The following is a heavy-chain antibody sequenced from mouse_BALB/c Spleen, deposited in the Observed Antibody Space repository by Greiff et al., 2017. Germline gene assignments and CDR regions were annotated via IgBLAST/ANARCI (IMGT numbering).Heavy chain of an antibody. Sequence: EVHLVESGGGLVQPGGSRKLSCAASGFTFSSFGMHWVRQAPEKGLEWVAYISSGSSTIYYADTVKGRFTISRDNPKNTLFLQMTSLRSEDTAMYYCARSEGDYWGQGTSVTVSS. V-gene: IGHV5-17*02. CDR3: ARSEGDY. CDR2: ISSGSSTI. J-gene: IGHJ4*01. CDR1: GFTFSSFG.